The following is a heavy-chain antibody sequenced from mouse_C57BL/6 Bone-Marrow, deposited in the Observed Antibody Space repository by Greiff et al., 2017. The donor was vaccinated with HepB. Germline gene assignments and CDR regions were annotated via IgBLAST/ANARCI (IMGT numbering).Heavy chain of an antibody. D-gene: IGHD1-2*01. CDR3: AGRGRRHWYFDV. J-gene: IGHJ1*03. CDR2: ISNLAYSI. Sequence: EVNLVESGGGLVQPGGSLKLSCAASGFTFSDYGMAWVRQAPRKGPEWVAFISNLAYSIYYADTVTGRFTISRENAKNTLYLEMSSLRSEDTAMYYCAGRGRRHWYFDVWGTGTTVTVSS. CDR1: GFTFSDYG. V-gene: IGHV5-15*01.